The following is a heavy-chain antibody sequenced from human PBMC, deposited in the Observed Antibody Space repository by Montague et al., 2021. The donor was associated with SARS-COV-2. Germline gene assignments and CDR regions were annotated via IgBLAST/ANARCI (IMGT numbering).Heavy chain of an antibody. J-gene: IGHJ3*02. D-gene: IGHD3-22*01. CDR1: GGSLSGYY. Sequence: SETLSLTCAVYGGSLSGYYWSWIRQPPGEGLEWIAEISHSGSTSYNPSLKSRVTISVDTSKNQFSLKLSSVTAADTAVYYCARFPTSYYYDSKAAPATPDAFDIWGQGTMVTGSS. V-gene: IGHV4-34*01. CDR2: ISHSGST. CDR3: ARFPTSYYYDSKAAPATPDAFDI.